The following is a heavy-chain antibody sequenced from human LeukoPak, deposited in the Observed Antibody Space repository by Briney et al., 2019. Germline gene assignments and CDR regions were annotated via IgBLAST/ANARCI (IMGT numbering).Heavy chain of an antibody. D-gene: IGHD3-3*01. CDR1: GFTFRSYW. CDR2: INTDGSST. Sequence: GGSLRLSCAASGFTFRSYWMHWVRHAPGKGLVWVSRINTDGSSTGYADSVKGRFTISRDNAKNTLYLQMNSLRAEDTAVYYCARAPNDYWSSYSASFDSWGQGTLVTVSS. J-gene: IGHJ4*02. V-gene: IGHV3-74*01. CDR3: ARAPNDYWSSYSASFDS.